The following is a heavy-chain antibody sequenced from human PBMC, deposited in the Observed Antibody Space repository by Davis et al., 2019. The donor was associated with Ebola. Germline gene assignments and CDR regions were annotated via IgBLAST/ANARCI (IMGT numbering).Heavy chain of an antibody. V-gene: IGHV3-23*01. Sequence: PGGSLRLSCTASGFTFGDYAMSWVRQAPGKGLEWVSGISGNGRSTYYADSVKGRFTISRDNSKNTLYLQMNSLRAEDTAVYYCARGGRVVVAATGCLDYWGQGTLVTVSS. CDR1: GFTFGDYA. CDR2: ISGNGRST. CDR3: ARGGRVVVAATGCLDY. D-gene: IGHD2-15*01. J-gene: IGHJ4*02.